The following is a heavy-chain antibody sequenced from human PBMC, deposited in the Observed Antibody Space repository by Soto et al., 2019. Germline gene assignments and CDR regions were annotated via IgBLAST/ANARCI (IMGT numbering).Heavy chain of an antibody. CDR2: IAYDGSNK. CDR1: GFTFTTYA. J-gene: IGHJ4*02. V-gene: IGHV3-30*18. CDR3: AKSPKIRMVGASYFDY. Sequence: GGSLRLSCAASGFTFTTYAMSWVRQASGMGLEWVALIAYDGSNKYYAESVKGRFAISRDNSKNTLFLQMNTLLSEDTAVYYCAKSPKIRMVGASYFDYWGQGALVTVSS. D-gene: IGHD1-26*01.